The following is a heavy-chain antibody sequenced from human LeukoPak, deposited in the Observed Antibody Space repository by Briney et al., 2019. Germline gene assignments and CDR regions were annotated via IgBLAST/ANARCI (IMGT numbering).Heavy chain of an antibody. Sequence: SETLSLTCTVSGGSISSYYWSWIRQPPGKGLEWIGYIYYSGSTKYNPSLKSRVTISVDTSKNQFSLKLSSVTAADTAVYYCARQYSSSWIDYWGQGTLVTVSS. CDR1: GGSISSYY. CDR2: IYYSGST. D-gene: IGHD6-13*01. CDR3: ARQYSSSWIDY. J-gene: IGHJ4*02. V-gene: IGHV4-59*08.